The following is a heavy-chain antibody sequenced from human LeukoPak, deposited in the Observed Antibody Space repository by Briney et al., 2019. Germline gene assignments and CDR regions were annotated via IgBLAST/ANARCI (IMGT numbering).Heavy chain of an antibody. CDR3: ARGANRVFDY. V-gene: IGHV6-1*01. D-gene: IGHD1-14*01. CDR1: GGSVSSSSDA. CDR2: TYYRSKWCN. J-gene: IGHJ4*02. Sequence: SQTLSPTCGISGGSVSSSSDAWSWIRQSPSRGLEWQGRTYYRSKWCNDYAVSVESRITINPDTSKNQFSLQLNSVTPEDTAVYYCARGANRVFDYWGQGTLVTVSS.